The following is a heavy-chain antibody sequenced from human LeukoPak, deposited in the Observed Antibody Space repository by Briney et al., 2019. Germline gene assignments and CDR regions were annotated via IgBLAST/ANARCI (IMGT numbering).Heavy chain of an antibody. CDR3: ARANGGDSGDALDI. Sequence: SGKVSCKVSGGSFSSFGISWVRQAPGQGLEWMGRIVPFLDITNYAQKFQGRVTITADKSTNTVYMELSSLRSQDTAVYYCARANGGDSGDALDIWGQXTMVTVSS. CDR2: IVPFLDIT. CDR1: GGSFSSFG. J-gene: IGHJ3*02. D-gene: IGHD2-21*02. V-gene: IGHV1-69*04.